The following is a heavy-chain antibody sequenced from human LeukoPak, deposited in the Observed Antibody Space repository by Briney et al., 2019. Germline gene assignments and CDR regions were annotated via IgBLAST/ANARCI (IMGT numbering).Heavy chain of an antibody. J-gene: IGHJ4*02. D-gene: IGHD5-24*01. CDR1: GFTFSGDA. V-gene: IGHV3-23*01. CDR2: ISGSGVGT. CDR3: AKTGTADGYNIYFDH. Sequence: PGGSLRLSCAASGFTFSGDAMSWVRQAPGKGLEWVSTISGSGVGTYYADSVKGRFTIFRDNSKNTVYLQMNSLRVEDTAVYYCAKTGTADGYNIYFDHWGQGTLLTVSS.